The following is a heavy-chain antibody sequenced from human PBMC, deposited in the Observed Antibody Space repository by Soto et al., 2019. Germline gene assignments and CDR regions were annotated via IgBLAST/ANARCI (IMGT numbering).Heavy chain of an antibody. Sequence: SETLSLTCTASGGSISSGTSYWSWIRQRPGKGLEWIGYIFYSGSFYYTPSLKSRVTISVDTSKNQFPLKLSSVTAADTAVYYCARAPAEYYDILTGYGAPDYWGQGTLVTVSS. CDR3: ARAPAEYYDILTGYGAPDY. CDR1: GGSISSGTSY. V-gene: IGHV4-31*03. CDR2: IFYSGSF. D-gene: IGHD3-9*01. J-gene: IGHJ4*02.